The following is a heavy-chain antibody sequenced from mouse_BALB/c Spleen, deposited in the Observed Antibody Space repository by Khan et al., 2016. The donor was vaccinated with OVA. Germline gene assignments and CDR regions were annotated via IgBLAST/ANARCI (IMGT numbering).Heavy chain of an antibody. D-gene: IGHD2-1*01. CDR3: ATQAHGTLYALAY. J-gene: IGHJ4*01. CDR1: GFSLTSYG. Sequence: QVQLKQSGPGLVAPSQSLSITCTVSGFSLTSYGVNWVRQPPGKGLEWLGVIWGDGNTNYHSALKSRLSISKDNAKSKVVFKRNSLQTDDTATYXCATQAHGTLYALAYWGQGTSVTVSS. V-gene: IGHV2-3*01. CDR2: IWGDGNT.